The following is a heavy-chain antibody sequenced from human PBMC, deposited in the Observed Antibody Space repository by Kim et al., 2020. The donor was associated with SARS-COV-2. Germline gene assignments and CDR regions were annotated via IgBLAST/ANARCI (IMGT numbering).Heavy chain of an antibody. CDR3: ASFPLAAPGKGES. CDR2: IRQDGNQK. CDR1: GFTFSSYW. Sequence: GGSLRLSCAASGFTFSSYWMSWVRQAPGKGLEWVANIRQDGNQKYYVDSVKGRFTISRDNAKNSLFLQMNSLRAEDTAVYYCASFPLAAPGKGESWGQG. V-gene: IGHV3-7*01. D-gene: IGHD6-13*01. J-gene: IGHJ5*02.